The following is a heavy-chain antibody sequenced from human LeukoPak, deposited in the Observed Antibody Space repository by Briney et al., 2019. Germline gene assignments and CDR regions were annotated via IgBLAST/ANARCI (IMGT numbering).Heavy chain of an antibody. CDR1: GGSFSGYY. CDR3: ARRPTYYYGSGSYPMVDY. V-gene: IGHV4-34*01. Sequence: SETLSLTCAVYGGSFSGYYWSWIRQPPGKGLEWIGEINHSGSTNYNPSLKSRVTISVDTSKNQFSLKLSSVTAADTAVYYCARRPTYYYGSGSYPMVDYWGQGTLVTVSS. D-gene: IGHD3-10*01. CDR2: INHSGST. J-gene: IGHJ4*02.